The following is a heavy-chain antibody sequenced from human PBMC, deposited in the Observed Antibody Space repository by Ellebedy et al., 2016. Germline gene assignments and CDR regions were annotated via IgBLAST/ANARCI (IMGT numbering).Heavy chain of an antibody. CDR1: GGTFSSYA. CDR3: AREGYSGSYLGY. D-gene: IGHD1-26*01. V-gene: IGHV1-69*13. CDR2: IIPIFGTA. J-gene: IGHJ4*02. Sequence: SVKVSXKASGGTFSSYAISWVRQAPGQGLEWMGGIIPIFGTANYAQKFLGRVTITADESTSTAYIDLSSLRSEDTAVYYCAREGYSGSYLGYWGQGTLVTVSS.